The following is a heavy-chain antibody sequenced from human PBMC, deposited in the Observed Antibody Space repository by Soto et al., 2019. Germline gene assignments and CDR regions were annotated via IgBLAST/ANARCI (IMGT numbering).Heavy chain of an antibody. D-gene: IGHD5-18*01. V-gene: IGHV1-69*13. J-gene: IGHJ4*02. Sequence: EASVKVSCKASVGTFSSYAISWVRQAPGQGLEWMGGIIPIFGTANYAQKFQGRVTITADESTSTAYMELSSLRSEDTAVYYCATNTAMVNWGQGTLVTVSS. CDR2: IIPIFGTA. CDR3: ATNTAMVN. CDR1: VGTFSSYA.